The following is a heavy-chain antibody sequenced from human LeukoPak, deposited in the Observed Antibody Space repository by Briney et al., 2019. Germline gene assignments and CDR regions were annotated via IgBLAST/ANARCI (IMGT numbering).Heavy chain of an antibody. CDR2: IYYTGST. J-gene: IGHJ2*01. D-gene: IGHD4-17*01. CDR3: VRDYGDIPPDWYYDL. CDR1: GGSISSSY. Sequence: SETLSLTCTVAGGSISSSYWSWIRQPPGKGLEWIGYIYYTGSTTYNPSLKSRVTISVDTSKNQFSLKLRSVTAADTAVYYCVRDYGDIPPDWYYDLWGRGTLVTVSS. V-gene: IGHV4-59*01.